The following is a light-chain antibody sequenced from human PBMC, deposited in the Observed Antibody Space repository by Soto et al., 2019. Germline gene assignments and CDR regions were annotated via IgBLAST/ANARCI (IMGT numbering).Light chain of an antibody. Sequence: EIVMTQSPATLSVSPGERATLSCRASQSVSSNLAWYQQKPGQAPRLLIYGASTRATGIPARFSGSGSGSEFTLTISSPQSEDFAVYYCQQCNTWPRTFGQGTKLEIK. CDR2: GAS. CDR1: QSVSSN. V-gene: IGKV3-15*01. J-gene: IGKJ2*01. CDR3: QQCNTWPRT.